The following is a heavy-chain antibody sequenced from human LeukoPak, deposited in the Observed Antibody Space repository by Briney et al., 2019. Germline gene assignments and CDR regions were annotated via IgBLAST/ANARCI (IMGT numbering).Heavy chain of an antibody. CDR3: TTGSYYTTGAFDI. V-gene: IGHV3-15*01. CDR2: IRSTKDGGTA. J-gene: IGHJ3*02. D-gene: IGHD1-26*01. Sequence: PGESLRLSCTAYGFTFSSTWTSWVRQAPGKGLEWVGRIRSTKDGGTADYAAPVKGRFTVSRDDSKNTVYLQMNSLKTEDTAVYYCTTGSYYTTGAFDIWGQGTMVTVSS. CDR1: GFTFSSTW.